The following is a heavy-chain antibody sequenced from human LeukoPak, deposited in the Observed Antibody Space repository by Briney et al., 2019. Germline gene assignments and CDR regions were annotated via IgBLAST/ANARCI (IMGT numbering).Heavy chain of an antibody. CDR3: ARSLYYYDTSAPRAFDI. CDR2: IYHSGIT. CDR1: GGSISSGGYS. J-gene: IGHJ3*02. V-gene: IGHV4-30-2*01. Sequence: SETLSLTCAVSGGSISSGGYSWSWIRQPPGKGLEWIGFIYHSGITYYNPSLKSRLTISVDRSKNQFSLKLSSVTAADTAVYYCARSLYYYDTSAPRAFDIWGQGTMVTVSS. D-gene: IGHD3-22*01.